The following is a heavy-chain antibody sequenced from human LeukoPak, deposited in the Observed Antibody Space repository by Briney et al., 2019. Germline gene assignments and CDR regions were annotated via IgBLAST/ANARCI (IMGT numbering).Heavy chain of an antibody. J-gene: IGHJ4*02. V-gene: IGHV1-69-2*01. CDR1: GYRFTYYY. Sequence: ASVKVSCKASGYRFTYYYIHWVQQAPGKGLEWVGRVDPDNGKKKYAEKFQGRVSISLDRSADTVYMELRSLQFQDTAVYYCAAMSHTGTTSEGLDHWGQGTLVTVSS. CDR2: VDPDNGKK. CDR3: AAMSHTGTTSEGLDH. D-gene: IGHD4-17*01.